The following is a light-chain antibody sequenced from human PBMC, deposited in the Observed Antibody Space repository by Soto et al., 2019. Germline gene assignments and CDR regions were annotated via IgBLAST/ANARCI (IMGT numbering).Light chain of an antibody. V-gene: IGKV3-15*01. CDR2: GAS. J-gene: IGKJ2*01. CDR3: QQYNNWPYT. CDR1: QSVSSN. Sequence: EIVMTQSPATLSVSPGERATLSCRASQSVSSNLAWYQQKPGQAPRLLIYGASTRATGIPARFSGSGSGTEFTLTISSLHSEDFAVYYCQQYNNWPYTFGQGNKLEIK.